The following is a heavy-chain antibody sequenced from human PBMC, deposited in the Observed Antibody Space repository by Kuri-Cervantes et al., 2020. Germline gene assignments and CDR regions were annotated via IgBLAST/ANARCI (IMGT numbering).Heavy chain of an antibody. CDR1: GFTFSNAW. Sequence: GGSLRLSCAASGFTFSNAWMSWVRQAPGKGLEWVGLVKTKTDGGTTDYAAPVKGRFTISRDDSRDTLYLQMNSLKTEDTAVYYCTTFYTGRSTYFDYWGQGTLVTVSS. V-gene: IGHV3-15*01. CDR2: VKTKTDGGTT. J-gene: IGHJ4*02. CDR3: TTFYTGRSTYFDY. D-gene: IGHD2-2*02.